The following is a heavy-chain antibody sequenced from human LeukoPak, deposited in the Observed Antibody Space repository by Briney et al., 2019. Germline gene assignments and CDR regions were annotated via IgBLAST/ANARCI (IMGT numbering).Heavy chain of an antibody. CDR1: GGSFSGYY. Sequence: PSETLSLTCAVYGGSFSGYYWSWIRQPPGKGLEWIGEINHSGSPNYNPSLNSRVTISVDTSKNQFSLKLSSVTAADTAVYYCARTDYAGSFFDYWGQGTLVTVSS. V-gene: IGHV4-34*01. D-gene: IGHD3-10*01. J-gene: IGHJ4*02. CDR3: ARTDYAGSFFDY. CDR2: INHSGSP.